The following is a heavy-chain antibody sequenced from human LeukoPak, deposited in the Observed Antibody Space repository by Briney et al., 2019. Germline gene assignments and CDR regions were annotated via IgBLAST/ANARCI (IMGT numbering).Heavy chain of an antibody. CDR3: ARCSSTRSENDY. CDR1: GYSFPNYW. D-gene: IGHD2-2*01. V-gene: IGHV5-51*01. Sequence: GESLKISCKGSGYSFPNYWIVWVLQMPGKALEWMGIIYPGDSDTRYSPSFQGQVTISADKSISTAYLQWSSLKASDTAMYYCARCSSTRSENDYWGQGTLVTVSS. J-gene: IGHJ4*02. CDR2: IYPGDSDT.